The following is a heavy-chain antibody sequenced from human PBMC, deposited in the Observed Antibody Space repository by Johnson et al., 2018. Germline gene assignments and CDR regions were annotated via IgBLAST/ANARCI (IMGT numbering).Heavy chain of an antibody. CDR2: IKEDGREK. CDR3: ARDVGYYDSSGSPVGGY. Sequence: VQLVQSGGGLVQPGGSLRLSCAASGFTFSSYWMSWVRQAPGKGLEWVATIKEDGREKYYVASVKGRFTLTSDNAKNSLYLQMNSLRAEDKAVYYCARDVGYYDSSGSPVGGYWGQGTLVTVSS. CDR1: GFTFSSYW. J-gene: IGHJ4*02. V-gene: IGHV3-7*01. D-gene: IGHD3-22*01.